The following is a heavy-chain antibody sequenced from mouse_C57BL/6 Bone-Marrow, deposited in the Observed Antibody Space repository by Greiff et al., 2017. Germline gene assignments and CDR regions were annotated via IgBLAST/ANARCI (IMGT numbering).Heavy chain of an antibody. Sequence: VQLQQSGPELVKPGASVKISCKASGYTFTDYYINWVKQRPGQGLELIGWIYPGSGDTKYNEKFKGKATLTVDTSSSTAYMQLSSLTSEDSAVYFCARWLPSMDYWGQGTSVTVSS. CDR3: ARWLPSMDY. CDR2: IYPGSGDT. J-gene: IGHJ4*01. D-gene: IGHD2-2*01. V-gene: IGHV1-84*01. CDR1: GYTFTDYY.